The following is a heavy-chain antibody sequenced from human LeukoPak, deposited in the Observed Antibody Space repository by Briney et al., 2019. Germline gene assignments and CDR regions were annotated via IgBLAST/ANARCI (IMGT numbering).Heavy chain of an antibody. CDR1: GFTFSSYV. CDR3: ARALTYYYDSSGYLGFDY. V-gene: IGHV3-30*04. Sequence: GGSLRLSCAASGFTFSSYVMHWVRQAPGKGLEWVAVISYDGSNKYYADSVKGRFTISRDNSKNTLYLQMNSLRAEDTAVYYCARALTYYYDSSGYLGFDYWGQGTLVTVSS. D-gene: IGHD3-22*01. CDR2: ISYDGSNK. J-gene: IGHJ4*02.